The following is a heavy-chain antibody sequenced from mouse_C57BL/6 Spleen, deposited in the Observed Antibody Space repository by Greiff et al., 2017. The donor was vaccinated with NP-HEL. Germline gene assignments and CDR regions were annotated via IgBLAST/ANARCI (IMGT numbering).Heavy chain of an antibody. CDR1: GYTFTSYW. CDR2: IDPSDSYT. Sequence: VQLQQPGAELVMPGASVKLSCKASGYTFTSYWMHWVKQRPGQGLEWIGEIDPSDSYTNYNQKFKGKSTLTVDKSSSTAYMQLSSLTSEDSAVYYCARGNGNQRENAMDYWGKGTSVTVSS. CDR3: ARGNGNQRENAMDY. V-gene: IGHV1-69*01. D-gene: IGHD2-1*01. J-gene: IGHJ4*01.